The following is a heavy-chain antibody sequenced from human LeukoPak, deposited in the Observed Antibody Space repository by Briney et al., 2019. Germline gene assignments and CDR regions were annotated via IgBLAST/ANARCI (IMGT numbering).Heavy chain of an antibody. V-gene: IGHV4-38-2*02. Sequence: SETLSLTCTVSGFSISSGYYWGWIRQPPGKGLEWIGSIYHGGSTYYNPSLKSRVTISVDTSKNQLSLQLTSVTAADTAVYYCARERSGYSLFDYWGQGTLATVSS. CDR3: ARERSGYSLFDY. J-gene: IGHJ4*02. D-gene: IGHD3-22*01. CDR1: GFSISSGYY. CDR2: IYHGGST.